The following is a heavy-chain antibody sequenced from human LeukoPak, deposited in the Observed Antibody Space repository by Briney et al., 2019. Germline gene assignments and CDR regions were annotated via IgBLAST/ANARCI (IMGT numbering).Heavy chain of an antibody. J-gene: IGHJ4*02. CDR1: GFTFSSYA. D-gene: IGHD3-22*01. V-gene: IGHV3-23*01. Sequence: GGSLRLSCAASGFTFSSYAMNWVRQVPGKGLEWVSVINNSGSITYYADSVKGRFTISRDNSKNTLYLQMNSLRAEDAAVYYCAKDRAYYSDSSGYYLVRAYDYWGQGTLVTVSS. CDR3: AKDRAYYSDSSGYYLVRAYDY. CDR2: INNSGSIT.